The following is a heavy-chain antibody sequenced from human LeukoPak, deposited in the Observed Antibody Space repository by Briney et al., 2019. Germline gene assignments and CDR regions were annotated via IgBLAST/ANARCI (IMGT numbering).Heavy chain of an antibody. V-gene: IGHV4-31*03. CDR1: GGSISSGGYY. Sequence: PSETLSLTCTVSGGSISSGGYYWSWLRQHPGKGLEWIGYIYYSGSTYYHPSLKSRGTISVDTSKNQVSLKLSSVTAADTAVYYCARAGSHSNVTHKHSGSPRFDYWGQGTLVTVSS. J-gene: IGHJ4*02. CDR3: ARAGSHSNVTHKHSGSPRFDY. D-gene: IGHD5-12*01. CDR2: IYYSGST.